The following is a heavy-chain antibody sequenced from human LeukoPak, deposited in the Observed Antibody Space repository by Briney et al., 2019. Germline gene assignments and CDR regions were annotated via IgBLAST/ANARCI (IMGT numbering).Heavy chain of an antibody. CDR1: GHTFTSYY. Sequence: ASVKVSCKASGHTFTSYYKHWVRQAPGQGLEWMGLINPSGGSTSYAQKFQGRVTMTRDTSTSTVYMELSSLRSEDTAVYYCARDRDCSGGSCYSRYYFDYWGQGTLVTVSS. J-gene: IGHJ4*02. CDR2: INPSGGST. D-gene: IGHD2-15*01. CDR3: ARDRDCSGGSCYSRYYFDY. V-gene: IGHV1-46*01.